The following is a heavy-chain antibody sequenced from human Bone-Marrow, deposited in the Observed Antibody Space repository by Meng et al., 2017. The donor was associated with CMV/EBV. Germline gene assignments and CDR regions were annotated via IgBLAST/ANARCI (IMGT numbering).Heavy chain of an antibody. V-gene: IGHV1-18*01. CDR3: ARDPNPLMPKQEHCQY. D-gene: IGHD2-2*01. CDR2: ISPYNGNT. J-gene: IGHJ4*02. Sequence: ASVKVSCKASGYVFRRFGITWVRQAPGQGLEWMGWISPYNGNTNFAQKFQGRVTLTTDISTNTTYMELRSLRSDDTAVYYCARDPNPLMPKQEHCQYWGQGNLVNVAS. CDR1: GYVFRRFG.